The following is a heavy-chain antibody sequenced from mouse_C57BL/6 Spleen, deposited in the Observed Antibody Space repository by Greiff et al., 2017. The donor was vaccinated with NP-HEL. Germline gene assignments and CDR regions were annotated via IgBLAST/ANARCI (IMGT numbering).Heavy chain of an antibody. D-gene: IGHD1-1*01. J-gene: IGHJ2*01. V-gene: IGHV1-61*01. CDR1: GYTFTSYW. Sequence: VQLQQPGAELVRPGSSVKLSCKASGYTFTSYWMDWVKQRPGQGLEWIGNIYPSDSETHYNQKFKDKATLTVDKSSSTAYMQLSSLTSEDSAVYYCARSHYYGSSPFDYWGQGTTLTVSS. CDR2: IYPSDSET. CDR3: ARSHYYGSSPFDY.